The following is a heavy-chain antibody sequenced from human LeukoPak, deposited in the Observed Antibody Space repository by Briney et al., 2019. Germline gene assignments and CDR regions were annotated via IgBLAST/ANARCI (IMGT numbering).Heavy chain of an antibody. V-gene: IGHV4-39*01. CDR3: ARQASIFAAPGEGYFDL. J-gene: IGHJ2*01. D-gene: IGHD3-3*01. CDR1: GGSISSSSYY. Sequence: KPSETLSLTCTVSGGSISSSSYYWGWIRQPPGKGLEWIGSIYYSGSTYYNPSLKSRVTISVDTSKNQFSLKLSSVTAADTAVYSCARQASIFAAPGEGYFDLWGRGTLVTVSS. CDR2: IYYSGST.